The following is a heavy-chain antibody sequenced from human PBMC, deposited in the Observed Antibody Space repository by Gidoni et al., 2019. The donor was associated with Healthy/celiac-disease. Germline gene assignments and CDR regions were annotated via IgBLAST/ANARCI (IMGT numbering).Heavy chain of an antibody. Sequence: QVQLVQSGDEVKKTGSSVKVSCKASGGTFSSYAISWVRQAPGQGLEWMGGIIPIFGTANYAQKFQGRVTITADESTSTAYMELSSLRSEDTAVYYCARAYYYDSSGYYQPYYFDYWGQGTLVTVSS. CDR3: ARAYYYDSSGYYQPYYFDY. D-gene: IGHD3-22*01. J-gene: IGHJ4*02. CDR2: IIPIFGTA. V-gene: IGHV1-69*01. CDR1: GGTFSSYA.